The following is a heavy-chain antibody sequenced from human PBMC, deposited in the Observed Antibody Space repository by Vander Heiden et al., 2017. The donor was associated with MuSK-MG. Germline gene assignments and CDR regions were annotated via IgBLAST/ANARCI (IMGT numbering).Heavy chain of an antibody. CDR3: ARCRVHHYNVWSGYLGAFDI. D-gene: IGHD3-3*01. CDR1: GRSFCGYY. Sequence: QVQLQQWGVCLLKPPQHLPVTCAVYGRSFCGYYWSWIRQPPGKGLEWIGEINHSGSTNYNPSLKSRVTISVDTSKNQFSLKLSSVTAAETAVYYCARCRVHHYNVWSGYLGAFDIWGQGTMVTVSS. CDR2: INHSGST. J-gene: IGHJ3*02. V-gene: IGHV4-34*01.